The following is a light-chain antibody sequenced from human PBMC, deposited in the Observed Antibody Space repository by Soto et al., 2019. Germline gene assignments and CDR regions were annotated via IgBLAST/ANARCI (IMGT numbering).Light chain of an antibody. CDR3: QQYNNWPLFS. V-gene: IGKV3-15*01. J-gene: IGKJ3*01. CDR1: QRISSN. Sequence: TRTPATLSVSPEESATLSCRATQRISSNLAWYQQKPGQTPRLLIYGAATRATGIPARFRGSGSGTEFTLTISSLQSQDFAVYYCQQYNNWPLFSFGPGTKVDIK. CDR2: GAA.